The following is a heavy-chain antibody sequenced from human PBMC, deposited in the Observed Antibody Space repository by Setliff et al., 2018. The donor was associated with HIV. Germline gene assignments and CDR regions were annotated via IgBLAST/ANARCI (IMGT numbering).Heavy chain of an antibody. D-gene: IGHD4-17*01. J-gene: IGHJ4*02. CDR1: GFTFSSYG. Sequence: GGSLRLSCAASGFTFSSYGMHWVRQAPGKGLEWVAVISYDGSNKYYADSVKGRFTISRDNSKNTLYLQMNSLRAEDTAVYYCAILASTVNFDYWGQGTLVTVSS. CDR3: AILASTVNFDY. CDR2: ISYDGSNK. V-gene: IGHV3-30*03.